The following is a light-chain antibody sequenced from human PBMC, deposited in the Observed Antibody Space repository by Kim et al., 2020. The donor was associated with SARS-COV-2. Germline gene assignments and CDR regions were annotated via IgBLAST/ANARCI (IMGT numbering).Light chain of an antibody. CDR1: QDISNY. Sequence: DFQMTQSPSSLSASVGDRVTITCQASQDISNYLNWYQQKPGKAPKLLIYDASNLETGVPSRFSGSGSGTDFTFTISSLQPEDIATYYCQQYDNLPLTFGPGTKLEI. CDR2: DAS. J-gene: IGKJ3*01. CDR3: QQYDNLPLT. V-gene: IGKV1-33*01.